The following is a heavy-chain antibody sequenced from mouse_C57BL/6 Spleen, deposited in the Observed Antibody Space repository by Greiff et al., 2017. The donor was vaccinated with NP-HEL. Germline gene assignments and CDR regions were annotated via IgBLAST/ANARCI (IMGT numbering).Heavy chain of an antibody. D-gene: IGHD1-1*01. CDR1: GYTFTSYG. CDR3: ARGSSYVGGAMDY. Sequence: VQLQESGAELARPGASVKLSCKASGYTFTSYGISWVKQRTGQGLEWIGEIYPRSGNTYYNEKFKGKATLTADKSSSTAYMELRSLTSEDSAVYFCARGSSYVGGAMDYWGQGTSVTVSS. J-gene: IGHJ4*01. CDR2: IYPRSGNT. V-gene: IGHV1-81*01.